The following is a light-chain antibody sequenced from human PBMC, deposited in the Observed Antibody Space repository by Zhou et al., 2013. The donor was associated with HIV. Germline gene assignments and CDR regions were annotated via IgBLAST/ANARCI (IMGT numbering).Light chain of an antibody. Sequence: AIQLTQSPSSLSASVGDRVTITCRASQGITSALAWYQQKPGKAPKLLIYDVSTLESGVPSRFSGSGSGTDFTLTISSLQPEDFATYYCQQSYSTVTFGQGTNLDMK. CDR2: DVS. V-gene: IGKV1-13*02. CDR3: QQSYSTVT. CDR1: QGITSA. J-gene: IGKJ2*01.